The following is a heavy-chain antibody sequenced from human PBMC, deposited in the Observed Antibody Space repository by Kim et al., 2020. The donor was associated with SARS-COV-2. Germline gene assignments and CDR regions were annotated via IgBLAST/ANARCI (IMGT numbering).Heavy chain of an antibody. CDR1: GFTFSSYA. Sequence: GGSLRLSCAASGFTFSSYAMSWVRQAPGKGLEWVSAISGSGGSTYYADSVKGRFTISRDISKKTLYLQMNSLRAEDTALYYCAREGGLYSSSWYYFDYWGQGTLVTVSS. V-gene: IGHV3-23*01. J-gene: IGHJ4*02. CDR3: AREGGLYSSSWYYFDY. CDR2: ISGSGGST. D-gene: IGHD6-13*01.